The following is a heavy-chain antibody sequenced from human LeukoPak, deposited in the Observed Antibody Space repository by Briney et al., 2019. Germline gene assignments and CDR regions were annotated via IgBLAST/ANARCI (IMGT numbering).Heavy chain of an antibody. Sequence: AEPPPIFRCFCGSISGCYWKWGLRPPGGGREWIGDIYYSGSTNYNSTLKSRVTISVDMSKNQVSLKLRSVTAADTAVYYCARAGSSSWSGDWFDPWGQGMLVTVSS. CDR2: IYYSGST. V-gene: IGHV4-59*01. J-gene: IGHJ5*02. CDR1: GSISGCY. D-gene: IGHD6-13*01. CDR3: ARAGSSSWSGDWFDP.